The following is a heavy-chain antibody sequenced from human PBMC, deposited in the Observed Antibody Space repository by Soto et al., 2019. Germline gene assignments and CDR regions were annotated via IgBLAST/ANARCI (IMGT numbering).Heavy chain of an antibody. CDR1: GFTFSSYG. CDR3: VGGHYFGDY. Sequence: QVQLVESGGGVVQPGRSLRLSCAASGFTFSSYGMQWVRQAPGKGLEWVAVISYDGSNKYYADSVKGRLTMSRDNSKNTLYLQMNSLRAEDTAVYYCVGGHYFGDYWGQGTLVTVSS. J-gene: IGHJ4*02. D-gene: IGHD3-22*01. V-gene: IGHV3-30*03. CDR2: ISYDGSNK.